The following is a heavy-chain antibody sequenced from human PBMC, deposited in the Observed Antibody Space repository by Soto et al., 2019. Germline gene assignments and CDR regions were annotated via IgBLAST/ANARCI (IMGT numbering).Heavy chain of an antibody. CDR2: ISHDGSNK. CDR3: AKSSGWYINWFDP. Sequence: QVQLVESGRGVVQPGRSLRLSCVASGFTFSNHGMHWVRQAPGKGLEWVAVISHDGSNKHYADSVKGRFTISRDNSKNTLDLQMNSLRAEDTAVYYCAKSSGWYINWFDPWGQGTLVTVSS. J-gene: IGHJ5*02. D-gene: IGHD6-19*01. V-gene: IGHV3-30*18. CDR1: GFTFSNHG.